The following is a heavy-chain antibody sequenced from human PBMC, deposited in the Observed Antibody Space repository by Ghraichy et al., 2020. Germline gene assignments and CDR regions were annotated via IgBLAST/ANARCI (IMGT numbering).Heavy chain of an antibody. D-gene: IGHD3-22*01. Sequence: SETLSLTCTVSGGSISSSSYYWGWIRQPPGKGLEWIGSIYYSGSTYYNPSLKSRVTISVDTSKNQFSLKLSSVTAADTAVYYCARLPSWLLGHNWFDPWGQGTLVTVSS. V-gene: IGHV4-39*01. CDR3: ARLPSWLLGHNWFDP. CDR1: GGSISSSSYY. J-gene: IGHJ5*02. CDR2: IYYSGST.